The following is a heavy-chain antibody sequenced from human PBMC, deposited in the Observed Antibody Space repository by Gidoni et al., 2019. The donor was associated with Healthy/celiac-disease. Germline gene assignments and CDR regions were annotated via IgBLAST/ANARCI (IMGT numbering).Heavy chain of an antibody. CDR3: ARGIAAAGACVFDP. J-gene: IGHJ5*02. Sequence: QLQLPVSGPRLVKPSHTLSLTCTVSGGSISSGSYYWSWLRQPAGKGLEWIGRIYTSGSTNQFPSRKSRSTISVDTSKNQFSLKLSAVTAADTAVYYCARGIAAAGACVFDPWGQGTLVTVSS. CDR1: GGSISSGSYY. V-gene: IGHV4-61*02. D-gene: IGHD6-13*01. CDR2: IYTSGST.